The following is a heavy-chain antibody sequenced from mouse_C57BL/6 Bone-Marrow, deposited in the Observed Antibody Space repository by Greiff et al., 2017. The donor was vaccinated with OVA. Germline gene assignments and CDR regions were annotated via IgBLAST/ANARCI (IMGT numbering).Heavy chain of an antibody. CDR3: ARITTVGRYFDV. D-gene: IGHD1-1*01. V-gene: IGHV2-2*01. Sequence: QVHVKQSGPGLVQPSQSLSITCTVSGFSLTSYGVHWVRQSPGKGLEWLGVIWSGGSTDYNAAFISRLSISKDNSKSQVFFKMNSLQADDTAIYYCARITTVGRYFDVWGTGTTVTVSS. CDR2: IWSGGST. J-gene: IGHJ1*03. CDR1: GFSLTSYG.